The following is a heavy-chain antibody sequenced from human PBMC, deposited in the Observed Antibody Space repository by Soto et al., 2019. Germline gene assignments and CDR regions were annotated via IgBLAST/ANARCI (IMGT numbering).Heavy chain of an antibody. CDR1: GFTFSSYG. CDR3: AKGSGD. V-gene: IGHV3-30*18. CDR2: ISYDGSNK. Sequence: GGSLRLSCAASGFTFSSYGMHWVRQAPGKGLEWVAVISYDGSNKYYADSVKGRFTISRDNSKNTLYLQMNSLRAEDTAVYYCAKGSGDWGQGTLVTVSS. J-gene: IGHJ4*02. D-gene: IGHD6-19*01.